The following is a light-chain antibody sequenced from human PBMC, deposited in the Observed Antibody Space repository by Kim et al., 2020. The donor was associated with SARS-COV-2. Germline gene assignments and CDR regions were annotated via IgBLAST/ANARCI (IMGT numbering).Light chain of an antibody. J-gene: IGKJ1*01. CDR3: QQYNSYART. CDR2: KAS. V-gene: IGKV1-5*03. CDR1: QSINSQ. Sequence: DIQMTQSPSTLSASVGDRVTITCRTSQSINSQLAWYQQKPGKAPKLLIYKASTLESGVPSRFSGSGSGTEFTLTITSLQPEDFATYYCQQYNSYARTFGQGTKVDIK.